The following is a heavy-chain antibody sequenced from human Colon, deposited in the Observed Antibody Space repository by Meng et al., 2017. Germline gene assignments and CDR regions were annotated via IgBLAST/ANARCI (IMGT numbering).Heavy chain of an antibody. CDR3: ARDPSNRGAFFDP. D-gene: IGHD3-10*01. CDR1: GGSISGDGYY. CDR2: VHDSGDT. Sequence: LQESGPGLVKPSQTLSLPCVVSGGSISGDGYYWSCIRQHPGKGLEWIWYVHDSGDTYYKSSLKSRITISIDTSENQFSLKLKSVTAADTAVYYCARDPSNRGAFFDPWGQGTLVTSPQ. J-gene: IGHJ5*02. V-gene: IGHV4-31*11.